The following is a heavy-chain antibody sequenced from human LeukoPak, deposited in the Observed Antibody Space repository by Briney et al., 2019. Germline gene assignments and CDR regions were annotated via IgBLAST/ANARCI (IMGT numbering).Heavy chain of an antibody. CDR2: ISWNSDDM. Sequence: PGGSLRLSCAASGFTFDNYAMHWVRHAPGDCLEWVSGISWNSDDMGYADSVKGRFTISRDNAKNSLYLQMNSLRPEDTALYYCASATATLARFDYWGQGTLVTVSS. V-gene: IGHV3-9*01. CDR1: GFTFDNYA. D-gene: IGHD2-15*01. J-gene: IGHJ4*02. CDR3: ASATATLARFDY.